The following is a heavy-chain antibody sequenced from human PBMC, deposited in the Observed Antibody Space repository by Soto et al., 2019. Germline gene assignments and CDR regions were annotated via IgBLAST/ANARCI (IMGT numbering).Heavy chain of an antibody. J-gene: IGHJ4*02. CDR3: ARAVTARTLYFDY. D-gene: IGHD1-1*01. Sequence: QLQLQESGSGLVKPSQTLSLTCGVSGESISSSGYSWSWIRQPPGKGLQWIGYFYQSGSTYYNPSLKSRVPISVDRSKNRFSLNLTSVTAADTAVYYCARAVTARTLYFDYWGQGTLVTISS. CDR1: GESISSSGYS. CDR2: FYQSGST. V-gene: IGHV4-30-2*01.